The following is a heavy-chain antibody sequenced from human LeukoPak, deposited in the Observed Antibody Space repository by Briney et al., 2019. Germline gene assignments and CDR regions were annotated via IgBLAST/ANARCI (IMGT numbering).Heavy chain of an antibody. CDR1: GSTFSDCH. CDR2: INPNSGGT. CDR3: ARGDGGYPPGPDY. Sequence: ASVKVSCKASGSTFSDCHINWVRQASGQGPEWMGWINPNSGGTNYAQKFQGWVTMTRDTSISTAYMELSRLRSDDTAVYYCARGDGGYPPGPDYWGQGTLVTVSS. V-gene: IGHV1-2*04. J-gene: IGHJ4*02. D-gene: IGHD5-12*01.